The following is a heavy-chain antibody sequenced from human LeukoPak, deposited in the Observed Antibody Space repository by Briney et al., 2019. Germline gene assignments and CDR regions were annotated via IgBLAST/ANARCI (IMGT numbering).Heavy chain of an antibody. Sequence: GGSLRLSCAASGFTFSRHWMTWVRQAPGKGLEWVANIKHDGSEKNYVDSVKGRFTISRDKAKNSLYLQMNSLRAEDTAVYYCANPPDYYDRSDSHQGGDWGQGTLVTVSS. CDR2: IKHDGSEK. D-gene: IGHD3-22*01. J-gene: IGHJ4*02. CDR3: ANPPDYYDRSDSHQGGD. V-gene: IGHV3-7*03. CDR1: GFTFSRHW.